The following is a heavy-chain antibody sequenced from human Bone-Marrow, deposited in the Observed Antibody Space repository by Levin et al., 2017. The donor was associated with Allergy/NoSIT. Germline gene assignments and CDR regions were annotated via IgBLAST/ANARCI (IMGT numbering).Heavy chain of an antibody. J-gene: IGHJ4*02. V-gene: IGHV3-23*01. CDR2: ISASGDKT. CDR1: GFTFGSYD. CDR3: ANRQDSGGIHDSSGHNLC. Sequence: GGSLRLSCAAFGFTFGSYDMTWVRQAPGKGLEWISSISASGDKTYYTESVKGRFTISRDNSKFTMYLQMNNLRADDTAVYYCANRQDSGGIHDSSGHNLCWGRGTPVAVSS. D-gene: IGHD3-22*01.